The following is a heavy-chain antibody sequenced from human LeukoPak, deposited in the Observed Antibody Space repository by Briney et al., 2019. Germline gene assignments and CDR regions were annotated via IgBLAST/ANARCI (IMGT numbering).Heavy chain of an antibody. CDR2: IRGKAYGATT. Sequence: GGSLRLSCTPSGVSLTEFAMSWCREAPGKGLWWVVVIRGKAYGATTDYAAFVKGRFTISRDDFKSIGYLQMNSLRAEDTAVYYCASWEAGDYWGQGTLVTVSS. CDR1: GVSLTEFA. CDR3: ASWEAGDY. V-gene: IGHV3-49*03. D-gene: IGHD1-26*01. J-gene: IGHJ4*02.